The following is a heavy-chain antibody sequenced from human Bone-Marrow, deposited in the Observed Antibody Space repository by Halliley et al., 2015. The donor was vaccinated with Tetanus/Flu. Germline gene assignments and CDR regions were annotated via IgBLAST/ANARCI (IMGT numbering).Heavy chain of an antibody. V-gene: IGHV3-21*01. J-gene: IGHJ5*02. Sequence: WVSSISGTSSYIFYADSVRGRFTVSRDNAKNSLYLQMNSLRAEDTAIYFCARRSSGYPINWFDPWGQGTLVTVSS. CDR2: ISGTSSYI. CDR3: ARRSSGYPINWFDP. D-gene: IGHD3-22*01.